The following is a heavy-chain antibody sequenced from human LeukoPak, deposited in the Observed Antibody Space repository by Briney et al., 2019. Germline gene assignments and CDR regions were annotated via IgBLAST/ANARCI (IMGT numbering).Heavy chain of an antibody. J-gene: IGHJ3*02. CDR3: ASGYVGEYAFDI. CDR1: GGTFSSYA. V-gene: IGHV1-69*06. CDR2: IIPIFGTA. D-gene: IGHD5-12*01. Sequence: SVKVSCKASGGTFSSYAISWVRQAPGQGLEWMGGIIPIFGTANYAQKFQGRVTITADKSTSTAYMELSSLRSEDTAVYYCASGYVGEYAFDIWGQGTMVTVSS.